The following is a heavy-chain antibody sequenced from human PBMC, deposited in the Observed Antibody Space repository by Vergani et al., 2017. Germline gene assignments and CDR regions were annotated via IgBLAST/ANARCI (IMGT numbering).Heavy chain of an antibody. J-gene: IGHJ6*02. Sequence: QLQLQESGPGLVKPSATLSLTCSVSGASIRSSNYYWGWFRQSPGKGLEWIGCIHHSGDTHYNSSLKSRVSISIVSSSKFSLSLTSVTAADTAIYYCAIHRGSGGFFPSSYFYGMDVWGHGTTVTVSS. CDR1: GASIRSSNYY. CDR3: AIHRGSGGFFPSSYFYGMDV. D-gene: IGHD3-10*01. CDR2: IHHSGDT. V-gene: IGHV4-39*01.